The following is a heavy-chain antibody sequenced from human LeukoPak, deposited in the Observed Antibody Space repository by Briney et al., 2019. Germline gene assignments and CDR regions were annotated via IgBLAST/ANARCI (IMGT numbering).Heavy chain of an antibody. CDR1: GFTFSSYS. CDR3: AKTTVTTRAWYFDY. D-gene: IGHD4-11*01. J-gene: IGHJ4*02. CDR2: ISGSGGST. Sequence: GGSLRLSCAASGFTFSSYSMSWVRQAPGKGLEWVSAISGSGGSTYYADSVQGRFTISRDNSKNTRYLQMNSLRAEDTTVYYCAKTTVTTRAWYFDYWGQGTLVTVSS. V-gene: IGHV3-23*01.